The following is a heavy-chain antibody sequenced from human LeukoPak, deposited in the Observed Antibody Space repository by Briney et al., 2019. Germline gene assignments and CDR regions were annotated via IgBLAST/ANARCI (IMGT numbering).Heavy chain of an antibody. V-gene: IGHV3-30*02. CDR3: AKSPSLLPRGVGTFDY. J-gene: IGHJ4*02. Sequence: PGGSLRLSCAASGFTFSSYGMHWVRQAPGKGLEWVAFIRYDGSNKYYADSVKGRFTISRDNSKNTLYLQMNSLRAEDTAVYYCAKSPSLLPRGVGTFDYWGQGTLVTVSS. CDR1: GFTFSSYG. CDR2: IRYDGSNK. D-gene: IGHD3-10*01.